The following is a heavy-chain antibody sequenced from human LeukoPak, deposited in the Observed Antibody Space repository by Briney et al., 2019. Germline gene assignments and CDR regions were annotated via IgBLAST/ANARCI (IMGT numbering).Heavy chain of an antibody. CDR2: ISSSGSTI. CDR1: GFTFSSYE. D-gene: IGHD6-6*01. J-gene: IGHJ4*02. V-gene: IGHV3-48*03. Sequence: PGGSLRLSCAASGFTFSSYEMNWVRQAPGKGREWVSYISSSGSTIYYADSVKGRFTISRDNAKNSLYLHMNTLRAEDTAVYYCARVLRGAARPFDYWGRGTLVTVSS. CDR3: ARVLRGAARPFDY.